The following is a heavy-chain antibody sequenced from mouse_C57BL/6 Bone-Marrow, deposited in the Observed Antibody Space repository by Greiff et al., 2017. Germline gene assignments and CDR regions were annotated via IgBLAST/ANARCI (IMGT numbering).Heavy chain of an antibody. CDR2: INPGSGGT. CDR1: GYAFTNYL. V-gene: IGHV1-54*01. CDR3: ARGSYSDY. Sequence: LQESGAELVRPGTSVKVSCKASGYAFTNYLIEWVKQRPGQGLEWIGVINPGSGGTNYNEKFKGKATLTADKSSSTAYMQLSSLTSEDSAVYFCARGSYSDYWGQGTTLTVSS. D-gene: IGHD1-1*01. J-gene: IGHJ2*01.